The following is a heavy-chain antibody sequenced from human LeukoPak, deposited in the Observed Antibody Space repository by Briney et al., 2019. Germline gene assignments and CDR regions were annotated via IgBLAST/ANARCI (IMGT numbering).Heavy chain of an antibody. V-gene: IGHV1-2*02. D-gene: IGHD3-10*01. CDR2: INPNSGGT. CDR1: GYTFTGYY. J-gene: IGHJ4*02. CDR3: ARGNMVRGVIITFDY. Sequence: ASVKVSCKASGYTFTGYYMHWVRQAPGQGLEWMGWINPNSGGTNYAQKFEGRVTMTRDTSISTAYMELSRLRSDDTAVYYCARGNMVRGVIITFDYWGRGTLVTVSS.